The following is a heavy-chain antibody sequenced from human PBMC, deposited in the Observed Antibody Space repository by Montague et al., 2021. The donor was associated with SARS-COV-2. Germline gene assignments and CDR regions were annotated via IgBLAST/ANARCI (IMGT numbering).Heavy chain of an antibody. Sequence: SRRLSWAASGFPFSRYTISWVRQAPGKGLEWVSGISGGGDRKYYADSVKGRLTISRDNSKNTVYVQMNSLRAEDTAVYYCAKFSRDSSGVAWGQGTLVTVPS. CDR2: ISGGGDRK. D-gene: IGHD3-22*01. J-gene: IGHJ5*02. CDR1: GFPFSRYT. V-gene: IGHV3-23*01. CDR3: AKFSRDSSGVA.